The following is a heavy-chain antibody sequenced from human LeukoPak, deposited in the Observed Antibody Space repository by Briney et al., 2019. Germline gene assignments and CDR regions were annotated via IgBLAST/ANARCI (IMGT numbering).Heavy chain of an antibody. Sequence: GSLRLSCVTSGITFSSYSLNWVRQAPGKGLEWVPAISGSGGSTYYADSVKGRFTISRDNSKNTLYLQMNSLRAEDTAVYYCAKARRYSGTPAPFDYWGQGTLVTVSS. V-gene: IGHV3-23*01. CDR1: GITFSSYS. CDR3: AKARRYSGTPAPFDY. CDR2: ISGSGGST. D-gene: IGHD1-26*01. J-gene: IGHJ4*02.